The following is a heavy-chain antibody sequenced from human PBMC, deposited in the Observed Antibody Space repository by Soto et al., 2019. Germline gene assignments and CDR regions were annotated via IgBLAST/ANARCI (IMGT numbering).Heavy chain of an antibody. CDR3: AKGLGYSSGLANF. CDR1: GFTFSSYG. Sequence: PGGSLRLCCAASGFTFSSYGMHWVRQAPGKGLERVEVISYDGSNKYYADSVKGRFTISRDNSKNTLYLQMSSLRAYDTAVFYCAKGLGYSSGLANFWGQGTPVTVSS. J-gene: IGHJ4*01. D-gene: IGHD6-19*01. V-gene: IGHV3-30*18. CDR2: ISYDGSNK.